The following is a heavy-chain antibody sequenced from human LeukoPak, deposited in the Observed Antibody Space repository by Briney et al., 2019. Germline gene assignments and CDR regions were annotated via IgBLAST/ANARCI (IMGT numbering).Heavy chain of an antibody. CDR3: ARVMTTVVLGRYYYHGMDA. V-gene: IGHV3-21*01. D-gene: IGHD4-23*01. J-gene: IGHJ6*02. Sequence: GGSLRLSCAASGFTFSSYSMNWVGQAPGKGGEWVSTISGSSRHIYYRASVKGRFTVSRDNDKKLLFLQMNSLSADDTPVYYCARVMTTVVLGRYYYHGMDAWGQGTTVTVSS. CDR1: GFTFSSYS. CDR2: ISGSSRHI.